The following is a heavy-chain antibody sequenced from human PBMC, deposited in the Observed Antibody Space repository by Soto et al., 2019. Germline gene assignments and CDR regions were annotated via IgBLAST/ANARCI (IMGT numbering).Heavy chain of an antibody. CDR3: AHRRPPYSSSWYSLGADWFDP. V-gene: IGHV2-5*02. Sequence: SGPTLVNPTQTLTLTCTFSGFSLSTSGVGVGWIRQPPGKALEWLALIYWDDDKRYSPSLKSRLTITKDTSKNQVVLTMTNMDPVDTATYYCAHRRPPYSSSWYSLGADWFDPWGQGTLVTVS. D-gene: IGHD6-13*01. CDR1: GFSLSTSGVG. CDR2: IYWDDDK. J-gene: IGHJ5*02.